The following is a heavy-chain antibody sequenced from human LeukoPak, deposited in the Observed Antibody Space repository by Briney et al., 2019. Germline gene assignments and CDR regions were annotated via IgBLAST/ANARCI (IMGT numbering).Heavy chain of an antibody. CDR2: INPNSGGT. J-gene: IGHJ5*02. CDR1: GYTFTGYY. Sequence: ASVKVSCKASGYTFTGYYMHWVRQAPGQGLEWMGWINPNSGGTNYAQKFQGRVTMTRDTSISTAYMELSRLRSDDTAVYYCARSDYDSNWFDPWGQGTLVTVSS. V-gene: IGHV1-2*02. D-gene: IGHD5-12*01. CDR3: ARSDYDSNWFDP.